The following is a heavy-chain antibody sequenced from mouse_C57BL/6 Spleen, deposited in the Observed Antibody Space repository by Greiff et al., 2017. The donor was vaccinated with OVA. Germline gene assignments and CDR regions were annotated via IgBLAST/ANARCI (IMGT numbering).Heavy chain of an antibody. D-gene: IGHD1-1*01. CDR3: ARSVTTVVDY. CDR1: GYTFTSYW. V-gene: IGHV1-59*01. CDR2: IDPSDSYT. Sequence: VQLQQPGAELVRPGTSVKLSCKASGYTFTSYWMHWVKQRPGQGLEWIGVIDPSDSYTNYNQKFKGKATLTVDTSSSTAYMQLSSLTSEDSAVYYCARSVTTVVDYWGQGTTLTVSS. J-gene: IGHJ2*01.